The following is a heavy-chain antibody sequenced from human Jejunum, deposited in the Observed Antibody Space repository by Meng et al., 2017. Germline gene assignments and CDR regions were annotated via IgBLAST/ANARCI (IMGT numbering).Heavy chain of an antibody. J-gene: IGHJ4*02. CDR2: ISDSGTT. V-gene: IGHV4-61*03. Sequence: VHLAESGPGLLKPSETLSLTCTVSGGAVSSGFYYWSWIRQPPGKGLEWIGYISDSGTTNYNPSLKSRVTMSVDPSKNHFSLKLTSVTAADTAVYFCARDSETYPTYFDYWGQGTLVTVSS. CDR3: ARDSETYPTYFDY. CDR1: GGAVSSGFYY. D-gene: IGHD5-24*01.